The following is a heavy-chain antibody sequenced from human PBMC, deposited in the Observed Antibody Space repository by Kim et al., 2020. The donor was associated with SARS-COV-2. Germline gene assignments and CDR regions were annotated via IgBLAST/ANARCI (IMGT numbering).Heavy chain of an antibody. V-gene: IGHV4-34*01. CDR2: INHIGST. CDR3: ARGSLDYYDSSGYYYSPRSIDY. J-gene: IGHJ4*02. CDR1: GGSFSGYY. D-gene: IGHD3-22*01. Sequence: SETLSLTCAVYGGSFSGYYWSWIRQPPGKGLEWIGAINHIGSTNYNPSLKSRVTISVDTSKNQFSLKLSSVPAADTAVYYCARGSLDYYDSSGYYYSPRSIDYWGQGTLVTVSS.